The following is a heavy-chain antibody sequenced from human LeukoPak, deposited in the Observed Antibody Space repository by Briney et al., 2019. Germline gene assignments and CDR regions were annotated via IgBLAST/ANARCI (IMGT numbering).Heavy chain of an antibody. CDR3: ARDGCIVVVPAAQNRFDP. V-gene: IGHV4-38-2*02. CDR1: GYSISSGYY. Sequence: PSETLSLTCTVSGYSISSGYYWGWIRQPPGKGLEWIGSIYHSGCTYYNPSLKSRVTISVDTSKNQFSLKLSSVTAADTAVYYCARDGCIVVVPAAQNRFDPWGQGTLVTVSS. D-gene: IGHD2-2*01. J-gene: IGHJ5*02. CDR2: IYHSGCT.